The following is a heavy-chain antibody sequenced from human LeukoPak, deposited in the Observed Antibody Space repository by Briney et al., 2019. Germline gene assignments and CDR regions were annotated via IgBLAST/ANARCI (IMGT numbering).Heavy chain of an antibody. CDR2: IKQDGSER. V-gene: IGHV3-7*01. J-gene: IGHJ4*02. D-gene: IGHD3-22*01. CDR3: ARDWGAYYHFFDY. Sequence: GGSLRLSCEASGFSMSVYWMSWVRQAPGKGLEWVGNIKQDGSERNYVDSVKGRFTISRDNARKSLYLQMNSLRAEDTAVYYCARDWGAYYHFFDYWGQGTLVTVSS. CDR1: GFSMSVYW.